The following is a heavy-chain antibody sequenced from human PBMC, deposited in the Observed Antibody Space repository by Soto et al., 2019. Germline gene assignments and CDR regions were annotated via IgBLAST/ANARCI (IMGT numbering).Heavy chain of an antibody. CDR2: INPSGGST. J-gene: IGHJ5*02. CDR1: GYTFTSYY. Sequence: ASVKLSCKASGYTFTSYYMHWVRQAPGQGLEWMGIINPSGGSTSYAQKFQGRVTMTRDTSTSTVYMELSSLRSEDTAVYYCARGPYGSGKRKRFDPWGQGTLVTVSS. D-gene: IGHD3-10*01. CDR3: ARGPYGSGKRKRFDP. V-gene: IGHV1-46*03.